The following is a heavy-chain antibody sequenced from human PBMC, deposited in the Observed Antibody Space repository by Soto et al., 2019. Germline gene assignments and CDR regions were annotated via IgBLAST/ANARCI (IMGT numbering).Heavy chain of an antibody. Sequence: QVQLQQWGAALLKPSETLSLTCAVYGGTFSGYYWSWIRQLPGKGLEWIGEINHSGSTNYNPSLKSRVTISVYTSKNQFSLKLSSVTAADTAVYYCARGLTGTCYFDYWGQGTLVTVSS. J-gene: IGHJ4*02. CDR3: ARGLTGTCYFDY. CDR1: GGTFSGYY. CDR2: INHSGST. D-gene: IGHD4-17*01. V-gene: IGHV4-34*01.